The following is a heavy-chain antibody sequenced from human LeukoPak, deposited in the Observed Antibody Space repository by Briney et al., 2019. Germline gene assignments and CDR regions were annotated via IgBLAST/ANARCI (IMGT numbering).Heavy chain of an antibody. D-gene: IGHD5-18*01. CDR3: AKEKLPSGYSFLTDY. Sequence: GRSLRLSCAASGFTFNSYGMHWVRQAPGKGLEWVAVISYDGPNKYYAHSVKGRLTISRDDSKSTLYLQMNSLRPEDTAVYYCAKEKLPSGYSFLTDYWGQGTLGTVSS. CDR2: ISYDGPNK. J-gene: IGHJ4*02. CDR1: GFTFNSYG. V-gene: IGHV3-30*18.